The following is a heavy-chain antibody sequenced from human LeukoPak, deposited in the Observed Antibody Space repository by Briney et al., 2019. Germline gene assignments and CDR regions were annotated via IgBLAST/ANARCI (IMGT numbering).Heavy chain of an antibody. CDR2: IYYSGST. J-gene: IGHJ4*02. V-gene: IGHV4-59*01. CDR1: GGSISSYY. Sequence: SETLSLTCTVSGGSISSYYWSWIRQPPGKGLEWIGYIYYSGSTNYNPSLKSRVTISVDTSKNRFSLKLSSVTAADTAVYYCARELRYDSSIYYFDYWGQGTLVTVSS. CDR3: ARELRYDSSIYYFDY. D-gene: IGHD3-22*01.